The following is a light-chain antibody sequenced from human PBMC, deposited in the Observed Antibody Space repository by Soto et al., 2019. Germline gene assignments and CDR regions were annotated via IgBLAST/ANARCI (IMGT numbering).Light chain of an antibody. CDR3: QQYSNWPPYT. V-gene: IGKV3-15*01. CDR1: QSVTSH. J-gene: IGKJ2*01. CDR2: GVS. Sequence: EVVMTQSPATLSVSPGERVTLSCRASQSVTSHLAWYQHRPGQAPRLLIYGVSTRATGIPDRFSGSGSGTEFTLTISSLQSEDFAVYYCQQYSNWPPYTFGQGTKLEIK.